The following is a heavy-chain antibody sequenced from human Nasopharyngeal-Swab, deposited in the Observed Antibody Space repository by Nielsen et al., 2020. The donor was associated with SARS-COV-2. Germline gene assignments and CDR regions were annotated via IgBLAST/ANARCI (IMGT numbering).Heavy chain of an antibody. CDR1: GYTLTELS. CDR3: ATTLPDGGSYFKGYYYYYMDV. CDR2: FDPEDGET. J-gene: IGHJ6*03. V-gene: IGHV1-24*01. D-gene: IGHD1-26*01. Sequence: ASVKVSCKVSGYTLTELSMHWVRQAPGKGLEWMGGFDPEDGETIYAQKFQGRVTMTEDTSTHTAYMELSSLRSEDTAVYHCATTLPDGGSYFKGYYYYYMDVWGKGTTVTVSS.